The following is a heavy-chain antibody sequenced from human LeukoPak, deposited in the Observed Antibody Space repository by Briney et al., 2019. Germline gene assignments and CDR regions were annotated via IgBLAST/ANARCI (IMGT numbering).Heavy chain of an antibody. V-gene: IGHV6-1*01. J-gene: IGHJ4*02. CDR2: TYYRSKWYN. CDR1: GDSFSSNSAA. Sequence: SQTLSLTCAISGDSFSSNSAAWNWLRQSPSRGLEWLGRTYYRSKWYNDYAVSVKSLITINPDTSKNQFSLQLNSVTPEDTAVYYCARVGEQWLVFFDYWGQGTLVTVSS. CDR3: ARVGEQWLVFFDY. D-gene: IGHD6-19*01.